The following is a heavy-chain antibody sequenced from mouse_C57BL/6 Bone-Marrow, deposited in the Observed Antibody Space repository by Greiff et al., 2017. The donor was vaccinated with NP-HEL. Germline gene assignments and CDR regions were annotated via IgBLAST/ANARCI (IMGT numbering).Heavy chain of an antibody. CDR2: IHPNSGST. V-gene: IGHV1-64*01. Sequence: QVQLQQPGAELVKPGASVKLSCKASGYTFTSYWMHWVKQRPGQGLEWIGMIHPNSGSTNYNEKFKSKATLTVDKSSSTAYMQLSSLTSEDSAVYYCARRENARWLLGFAYWGQGTLVTVSA. D-gene: IGHD2-3*01. CDR1: GYTFTSYW. CDR3: ARRENARWLLGFAY. J-gene: IGHJ3*01.